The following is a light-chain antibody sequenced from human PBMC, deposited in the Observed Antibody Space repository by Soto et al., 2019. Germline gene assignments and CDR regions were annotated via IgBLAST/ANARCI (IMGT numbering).Light chain of an antibody. CDR3: HQYDNWPSTT. J-gene: IGKJ5*01. CDR1: QSVGNN. CDR2: AAS. V-gene: IGKV3-15*01. Sequence: KVMTQSPATLSLSPGERATLSCRASQSVGNNLAWYQQMPGQAPRLLIYAASTRATGIPVRFSGSGSGTEFTLTISSLQSEDFAVYYCHQYDNWPSTTFGQGTRLEIK.